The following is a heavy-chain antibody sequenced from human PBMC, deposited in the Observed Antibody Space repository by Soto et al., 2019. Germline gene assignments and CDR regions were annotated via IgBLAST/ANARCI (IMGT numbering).Heavy chain of an antibody. V-gene: IGHV1-2*04. CDR2: INPNSGGT. D-gene: IGHD2-15*01. CDR3: AREATPYYYMDV. J-gene: IGHJ6*03. CDR1: GYTFTGYY. Sequence: ASVQVSCKASGYTFTGYYMHWVRQAPGQGLEWMGWINPNSGGTNYAQKFQGWVTMTRDTSISTAYMELSRLRSDDTAVYYCAREATPYYYMDVWGKGTTVTVSS.